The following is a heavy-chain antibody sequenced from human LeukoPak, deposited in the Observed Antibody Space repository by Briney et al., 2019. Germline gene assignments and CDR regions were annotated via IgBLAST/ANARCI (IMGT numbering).Heavy chain of an antibody. D-gene: IGHD3-22*01. J-gene: IGHJ6*02. CDR2: MWFDGSNQ. CDR1: GFSFSNSG. Sequence: PGGSLRLSCAASGFSFSNSGMHWVRQAPGKGLEWVAVMWFDGSNQYYADSVKGRFTISRDISKNTLYLQMNSLRAEDTAVYFCARGSQESSGMYGLVVWGQGTTVTVSS. V-gene: IGHV3-33*01. CDR3: ARGSQESSGMYGLVV.